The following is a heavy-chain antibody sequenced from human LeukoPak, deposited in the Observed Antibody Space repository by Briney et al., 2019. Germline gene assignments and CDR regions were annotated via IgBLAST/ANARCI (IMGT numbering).Heavy chain of an antibody. Sequence: GGSLRLSCAASRFTFSSYGMHWGRQTPGKGPEWVAFIRHDGSYQQYADSVKGRFTVSRDNSKDTVYLQMNSLRTEDTAVYYCAKNRDSSDYPRDFDYWGQGTLVTVSP. V-gene: IGHV3-30*02. D-gene: IGHD6-19*01. J-gene: IGHJ4*02. CDR2: IRHDGSYQ. CDR1: RFTFSSYG. CDR3: AKNRDSSDYPRDFDY.